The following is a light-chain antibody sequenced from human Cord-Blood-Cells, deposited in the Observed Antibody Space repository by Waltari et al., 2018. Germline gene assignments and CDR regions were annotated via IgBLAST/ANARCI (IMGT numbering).Light chain of an antibody. CDR1: QGIGSW. V-gene: IGKV1D-12*01. CDR3: QQANSFPPST. Sequence: DIQMTQSPSSVSASVGDRVTITCRASQGIGSWLAWYQQKPGNAPKLRIYAASSLQSGVPSRFSGSGSGTDFTLTISSLQPEDFATYYCQQANSFPPSTFGQGTRLEIK. CDR2: AAS. J-gene: IGKJ5*01.